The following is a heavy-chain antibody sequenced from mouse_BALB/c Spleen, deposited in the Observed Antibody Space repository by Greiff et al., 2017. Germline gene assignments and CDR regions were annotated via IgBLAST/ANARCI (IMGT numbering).Heavy chain of an antibody. CDR2: ISYSGST. V-gene: IGHV3-2*02. Sequence: EVKLMESGPGLVKPSQSLSLTCTVTGYSITSDYAWNWIRQFPGNKLEWMGYISYSGSTSYNPSLKSRISITRDTSKNQFFLQLNSVTTEDTATYYCARRLPHDYWGQGTTLTVSS. D-gene: IGHD1-2*01. CDR3: ARRLPHDY. J-gene: IGHJ2*01. CDR1: GYSITSDYA.